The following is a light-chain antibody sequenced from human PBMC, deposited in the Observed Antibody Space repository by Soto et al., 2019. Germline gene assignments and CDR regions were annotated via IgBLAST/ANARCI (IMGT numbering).Light chain of an antibody. CDR2: CAS. CDR1: QSVLFSYHSKDF. CDR3: HQYYSPPLT. Sequence: DIVLTQSPDSLAVSLGERATINCKSSQSVLFSYHSKDFIAWYQQKPGQSPSLLMYCASTRESGVPDRFSGSGSGTDFTLTISSLQAEDVAVYYCHQYYSPPLTFGGGTKVEIK. V-gene: IGKV4-1*01. J-gene: IGKJ4*01.